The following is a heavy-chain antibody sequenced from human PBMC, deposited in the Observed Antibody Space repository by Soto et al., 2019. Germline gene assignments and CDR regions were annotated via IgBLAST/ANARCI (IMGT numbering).Heavy chain of an antibody. J-gene: IGHJ6*02. Sequence: SETLSLTCAVYVGSFSGYYWSWIRQPPGKGLEWIGEINHSGSTNYNPSLKSRVTISVDTSKNQFSLKLSSVTAADTAVYYCARGGYDFWSGYYHYYYYGMDVWGQGTTVTVSS. CDR2: INHSGST. CDR3: ARGGYDFWSGYYHYYYYGMDV. D-gene: IGHD3-3*01. V-gene: IGHV4-34*01. CDR1: VGSFSGYY.